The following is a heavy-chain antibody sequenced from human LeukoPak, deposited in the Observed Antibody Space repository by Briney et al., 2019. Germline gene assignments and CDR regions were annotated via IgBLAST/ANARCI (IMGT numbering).Heavy chain of an antibody. CDR1: GGSISSSSYY. V-gene: IGHV4-39*01. D-gene: IGHD2-15*01. J-gene: IGHJ5*02. CDR3: AGHCSGGSCYKNNWFDP. Sequence: SETLSLTCTVSGGSISSSSYYWGWIRQPPGKGLEWLGSIYYSGSTYYNPSLKSRVTISVDTSKNQFSLKLSSVTAADTAVYYCAGHCSGGSCYKNNWFDPWGQGTLVTVSS. CDR2: IYYSGST.